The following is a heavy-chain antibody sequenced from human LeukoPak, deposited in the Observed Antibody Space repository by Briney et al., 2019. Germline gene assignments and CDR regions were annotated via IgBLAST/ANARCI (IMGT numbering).Heavy chain of an antibody. J-gene: IGHJ4*02. Sequence: SETLSLTCTVSGGSISSYYWSWIRQPPGKGLEWIGYIYYSGSTYYNPSLKSRVTISVDTSKNQFSLKLSSVTAADTAVYYCARHGADSRGYSDYFDYWGQGTLVTVSS. CDR3: ARHGADSRGYSDYFDY. V-gene: IGHV4-59*08. CDR2: IYYSGST. D-gene: IGHD3-22*01. CDR1: GGSISSYY.